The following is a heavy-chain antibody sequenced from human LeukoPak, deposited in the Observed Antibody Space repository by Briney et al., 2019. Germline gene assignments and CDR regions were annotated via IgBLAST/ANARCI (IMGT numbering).Heavy chain of an antibody. V-gene: IGHV3-30*03. D-gene: IGHD3-9*01. CDR1: GFTFSSYG. Sequence: GGSLRLSCAASGFTFSSYGMHWVRQAPGKGLEWVAVISYDGSNKYYADSVKGRFTISRDNSKNTLYLQMNSLRAEDTAVSYCARAYYDILSHFDYWGQGTLVTVSS. CDR2: ISYDGSNK. CDR3: ARAYYDILSHFDY. J-gene: IGHJ4*02.